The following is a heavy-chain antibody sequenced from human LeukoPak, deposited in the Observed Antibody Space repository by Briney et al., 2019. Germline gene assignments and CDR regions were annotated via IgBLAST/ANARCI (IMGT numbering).Heavy chain of an antibody. V-gene: IGHV1-8*03. CDR3: ARGYYYDSSGSNWFDP. D-gene: IGHD3-22*01. J-gene: IGHJ5*02. Sequence: ASVKVSCKASGYTFTSYDINWVRQATGQGLEWMGWMNPNSGNTGYAHKFQGRGTITTNTYIRTAYRELSSARSEDTAVYYCARGYYYDSSGSNWFDPWGQGTLVTVSS. CDR1: GYTFTSYD. CDR2: MNPNSGNT.